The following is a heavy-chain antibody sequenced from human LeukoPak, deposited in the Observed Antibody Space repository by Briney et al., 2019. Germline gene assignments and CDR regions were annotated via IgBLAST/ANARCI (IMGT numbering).Heavy chain of an antibody. CDR2: IHRGDKT. CDR1: GFTVSSSF. Sequence: PGGSLRLSCAASGFTVSSSFIYWVRRAPGKGLEWVSFIHRGDKTYYADSVKGRFTMSRDSSKNTLYLQMNSLGADDTAVYYCAREVIRTPSYFDYWGQGILVTVSS. D-gene: IGHD2-21*01. V-gene: IGHV3-53*01. CDR3: AREVIRTPSYFDY. J-gene: IGHJ4*02.